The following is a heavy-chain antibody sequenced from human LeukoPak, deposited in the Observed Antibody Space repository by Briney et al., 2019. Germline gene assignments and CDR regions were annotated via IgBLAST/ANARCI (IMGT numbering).Heavy chain of an antibody. CDR2: INSDGSST. CDR1: GFTFSSYW. V-gene: IGHV3-74*01. J-gene: IGHJ4*02. CDR3: ARDSYSSGAHFDY. Sequence: PGGSVRLSCAASGFTFSSYWMHWVRQAPGKGLVWVSRINSDGSSTSYADSVKGRFTISRDNAKNTLYLQMNSLRAEDTAVYYCARDSYSSGAHFDYWGQGTLVTVSS. D-gene: IGHD6-19*01.